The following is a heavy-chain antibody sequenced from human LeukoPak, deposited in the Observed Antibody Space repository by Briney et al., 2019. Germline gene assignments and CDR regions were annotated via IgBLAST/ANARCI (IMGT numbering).Heavy chain of an antibody. CDR2: IIPILGIA. CDR1: GGTFSSYA. Sequence: ASVKVSCKASGGTFSSYAISWVRQAPGQGLEWMGRIIPILGIANYAQKFQGRVTITADKSTSTAYMELSSLRSEDTAVYYCARGMPPSTSKVPLSYWGQGTLVTVSS. CDR3: ARGMPPSTSKVPLSY. V-gene: IGHV1-69*04. J-gene: IGHJ4*02. D-gene: IGHD1-1*01.